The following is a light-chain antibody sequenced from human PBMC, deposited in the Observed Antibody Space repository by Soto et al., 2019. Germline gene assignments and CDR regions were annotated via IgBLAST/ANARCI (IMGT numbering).Light chain of an antibody. CDR2: KAS. CDR3: QKYNTAPLT. J-gene: IGKJ4*01. Sequence: DIHMAHSPSTLSASGGDRVTMTFRASHSITNWLAWYQQKPGKAPKLLIYKASTLKSGVPSRFSGSGSGTEFTLTISNLQPEDVATYYCQKYNTAPLTFGGGTKVDIK. V-gene: IGKV1-5*03. CDR1: HSITNW.